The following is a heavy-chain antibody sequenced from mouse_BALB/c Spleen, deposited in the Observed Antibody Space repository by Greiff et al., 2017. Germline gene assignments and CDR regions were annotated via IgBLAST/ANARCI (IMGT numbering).Heavy chain of an antibody. CDR3: ARRDGNYVFAY. Sequence: EVKLQESGPELMKPGASVKISCKASGYSFTSYYMHWVKQSHGKSLEWIGYIDPFNGGTSYNQKFKGKATLTVDKSSSTAYMHLSSLTSEDSAVYYCARRDGNYVFAYWGQGTLVTVSA. CDR1: GYSFTSYY. J-gene: IGHJ3*01. V-gene: IGHV1S135*01. D-gene: IGHD2-1*01. CDR2: IDPFNGGT.